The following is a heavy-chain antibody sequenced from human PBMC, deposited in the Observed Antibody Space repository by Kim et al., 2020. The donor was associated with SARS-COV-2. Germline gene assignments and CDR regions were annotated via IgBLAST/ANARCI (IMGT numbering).Heavy chain of an antibody. J-gene: IGHJ6*02. CDR2: IIPIFGTA. D-gene: IGHD6-13*01. CDR3: ARVKIAAAGRGGLSYYGMDV. Sequence: SVKVSCKASGGTFSSYAISWVRQAPGQGLEWMGGIIPIFGTANYAQKFQGRVTITADESTSTAYMELSSLRSEDTAVYYCARVKIAAAGRGGLSYYGMDVWGQGPTVTVSS. V-gene: IGHV1-69*13. CDR1: GGTFSSYA.